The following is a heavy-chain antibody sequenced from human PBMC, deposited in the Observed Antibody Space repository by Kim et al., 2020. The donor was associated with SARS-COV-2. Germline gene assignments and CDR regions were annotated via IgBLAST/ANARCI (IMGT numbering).Heavy chain of an antibody. J-gene: IGHJ4*02. Sequence: SETLSLTCAVYGGSFSGYYWSWIRQPPGKGLEWIGEINHSGSTNYNPSLKSRVTISVDTSKNQFSLKLSSVTAADTAVYYCARSSSSWYGGGLDYWGQGTPVTVSS. CDR2: INHSGST. D-gene: IGHD6-13*01. V-gene: IGHV4-34*01. CDR1: GGSFSGYY. CDR3: ARSSSSWYGGGLDY.